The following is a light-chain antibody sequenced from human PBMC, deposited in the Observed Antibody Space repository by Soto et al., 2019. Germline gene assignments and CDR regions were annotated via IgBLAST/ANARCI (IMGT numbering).Light chain of an antibody. Sequence: QSALTQPRSVSGSPGQSVTISCTGTSSDVGRYDYVSWYQHHPGKAPKLLIYDVNKWPSGVPDRFSGSKSGTAASLAITGLQAEDEADYYCQSYDTSLSARVFGGGTKLTVL. J-gene: IGLJ3*02. CDR3: QSYDTSLSARV. CDR2: DVN. V-gene: IGLV2-11*01. CDR1: SSDVGRYDY.